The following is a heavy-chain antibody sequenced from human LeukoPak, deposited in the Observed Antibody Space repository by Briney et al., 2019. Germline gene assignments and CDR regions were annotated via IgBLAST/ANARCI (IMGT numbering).Heavy chain of an antibody. CDR1: GFTVSSTY. Sequence: GGSLRLSCAASGFTVSSTYMSWVRQAPGEGLEWVSLINTAGTTYYVDSVKGRFTISRDNSKNTLYLQMNSLRAEDTAVYYCAKDWYYYDSSGYYPDYYYYMDVWGKGTTVTVSS. CDR2: INTAGTT. J-gene: IGHJ6*03. V-gene: IGHV3-66*01. CDR3: AKDWYYYDSSGYYPDYYYYMDV. D-gene: IGHD3-22*01.